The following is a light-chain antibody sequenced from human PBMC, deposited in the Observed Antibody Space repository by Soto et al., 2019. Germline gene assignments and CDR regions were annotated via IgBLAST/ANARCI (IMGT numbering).Light chain of an antibody. CDR3: QQSYSTPRT. J-gene: IGKJ1*01. CDR1: QGIRND. CDR2: AAS. V-gene: IGKV1-39*01. Sequence: DIQMTQSPSFVSASVGDRVTITCRASQGIRNDLGWYQQKQGKAPKLLIYAASSLQSGVPSRFSGSGYGTDFNLTISSLQPEDFATYYCQQSYSTPRTFGQGTKVDIK.